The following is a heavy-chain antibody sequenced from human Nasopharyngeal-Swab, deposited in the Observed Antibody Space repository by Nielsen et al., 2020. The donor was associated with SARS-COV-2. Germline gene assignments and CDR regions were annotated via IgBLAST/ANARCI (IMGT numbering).Heavy chain of an antibody. CDR2: IGTAGDT. V-gene: IGHV3-13*01. CDR1: GFTFSSYD. J-gene: IGHJ6*02. D-gene: IGHD6-13*01. CDR3: ARGRGSSWAYYYYGMDV. Sequence: GESLKISCAASGFTFSSYDMHWVRQATGKGLEWVSAIGTAGDTYYPGSVKGRFTISRENAKNSLYLQMNSPRAGDTAVYYCARGRGSSWAYYYYGMDVWGQGTTVTVSS.